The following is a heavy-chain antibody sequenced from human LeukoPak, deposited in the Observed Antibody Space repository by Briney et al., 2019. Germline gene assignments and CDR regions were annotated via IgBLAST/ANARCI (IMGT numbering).Heavy chain of an antibody. CDR2: ISAYNGNT. Sequence: GASVKVSCKASGYTFTSYGISWVRQAPGQGLEWMGWISAYNGNTNYAQKLQGRVTMTTDTSTSTAYMELRSLRSDDTAVYYCARDLRVPAAIGSYYYYGMDVWGQGTTVTVSS. CDR3: ARDLRVPAAIGSYYYYGMDV. V-gene: IGHV1-18*01. CDR1: GYTFTSYG. J-gene: IGHJ6*02. D-gene: IGHD2-2*02.